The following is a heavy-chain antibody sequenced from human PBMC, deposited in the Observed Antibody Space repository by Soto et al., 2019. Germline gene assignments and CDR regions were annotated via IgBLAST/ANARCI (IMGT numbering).Heavy chain of an antibody. CDR2: IYYSGST. CDR1: GGSISSYY. CDR3: ARHQEYSGYGRGYDAFDI. Sequence: SETLSLTCTVSGGSISSYYWSWIRQPPGKGLEWIGYIYYSGSTNYNPSLKGRVTISVDTSKNQFSLKLSSVTAADTAVYYCARHQEYSGYGRGYDAFDIWGQGTMVTVSS. V-gene: IGHV4-59*08. D-gene: IGHD5-12*01. J-gene: IGHJ3*02.